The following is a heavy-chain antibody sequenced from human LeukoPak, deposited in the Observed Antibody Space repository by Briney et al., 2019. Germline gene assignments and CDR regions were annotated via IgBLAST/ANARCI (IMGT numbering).Heavy chain of an antibody. V-gene: IGHV4-31*03. Sequence: PSETLSLTCTVSGGTVSRGGYYWSWIRQHPGRGLEWIGYIYYSGSTYYNPSLKRRLMISSDTSKNQFSLKLTSVTAADTAVYYCARAPGIGMAGPRGYFDYWGQGSLVTVSS. D-gene: IGHD6-19*01. CDR2: IYYSGST. CDR3: ARAPGIGMAGPRGYFDY. CDR1: GGTVSRGGYY. J-gene: IGHJ4*02.